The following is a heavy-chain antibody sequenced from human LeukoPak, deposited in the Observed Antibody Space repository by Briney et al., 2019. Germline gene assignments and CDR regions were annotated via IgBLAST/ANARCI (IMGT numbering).Heavy chain of an antibody. CDR2: IRYDGSNK. D-gene: IGHD3-22*01. Sequence: GGSLRLSCAASGFTFSSYGMHWVRQAPDKGLEWVAFIRYDGSNKYYADSVKGRFTISRDNSKNTLYLQMNSLRPEDSAVHYCAKDGRGSGYFPDYWGQGTLVTVSS. CDR1: GFTFSSYG. J-gene: IGHJ4*02. V-gene: IGHV3-30*02. CDR3: AKDGRGSGYFPDY.